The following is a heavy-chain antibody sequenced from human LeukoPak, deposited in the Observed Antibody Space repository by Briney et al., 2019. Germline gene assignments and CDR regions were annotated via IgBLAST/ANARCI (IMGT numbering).Heavy chain of an antibody. D-gene: IGHD6-19*01. Sequence: GGSLRLSCAASGFTFSSYGMHWVRQAPGKGLEWVAVISYDGSNKYYADSVKGRFTISRDNSKNTLYLQMNSLRAEDTAVYYCAKGLDSSGWYNNYWGQGTLVTVSS. V-gene: IGHV3-30*18. CDR2: ISYDGSNK. J-gene: IGHJ4*02. CDR3: AKGLDSSGWYNNY. CDR1: GFTFSSYG.